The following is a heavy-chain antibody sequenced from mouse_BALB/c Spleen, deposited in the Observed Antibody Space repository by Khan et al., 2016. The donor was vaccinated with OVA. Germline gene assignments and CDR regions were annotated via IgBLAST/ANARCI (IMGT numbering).Heavy chain of an antibody. J-gene: IGHJ3*01. V-gene: IGHV1-4*01. D-gene: IGHD2-14*01. Sequence: QVQLQQSGAELARPGASVKMSCKASGYTFTSYTMHWVKQRPGQGLEWIGYINPSSSYPNSNQKFKDKATLTADKSSSTAYMQLSSLTSEDSAVYYCTREGAYYRSDGWFAYWGQGTLVTVSA. CDR3: TREGAYYRSDGWFAY. CDR2: INPSSSYP. CDR1: GYTFTSYT.